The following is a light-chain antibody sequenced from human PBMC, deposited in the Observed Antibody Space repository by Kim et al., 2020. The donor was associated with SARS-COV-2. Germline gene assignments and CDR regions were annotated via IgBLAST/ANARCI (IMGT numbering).Light chain of an antibody. J-gene: IGKJ4*01. Sequence: PGERITLSCRASQSLTSNYLAWYQQKPGQAPRLLIYEVFNRATGIPDRFSGSGSGTDFTLTISRLEPEDFAVYYCQQHHDAPLTFGGGTKVDIK. CDR3: QQHHDAPLT. CDR1: QSLTSNY. V-gene: IGKV3D-20*02. CDR2: EVF.